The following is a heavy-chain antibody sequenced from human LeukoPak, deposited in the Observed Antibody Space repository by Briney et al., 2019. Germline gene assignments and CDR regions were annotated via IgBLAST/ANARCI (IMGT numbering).Heavy chain of an antibody. CDR1: GGSISSGSYY. CDR3: ARDLGYCSSTSCLNWFDP. D-gene: IGHD2-2*01. J-gene: IGHJ5*02. CDR2: IYTSGST. V-gene: IGHV4-61*02. Sequence: SSQTLSLTCTVSGGSISSGSYYWSWIRQPAGKGLEWIGRIYTSGSTNYNPSLKSRVTTSVDTSKNQFSLKLSSVTAADTAVYYCARDLGYCSSTSCLNWFDPWGQGTLVTVSS.